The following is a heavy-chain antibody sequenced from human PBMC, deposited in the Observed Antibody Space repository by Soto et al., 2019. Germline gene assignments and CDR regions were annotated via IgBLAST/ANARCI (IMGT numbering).Heavy chain of an antibody. D-gene: IGHD6-13*01. V-gene: IGHV4-59*01. CDR1: GGSLSSYF. Sequence: SETLSLTCTVSGGSLSSYFWTWLRQPPGRGLEWIGYIYYSGSTNYNPSLKSRVTMSVDTSKNHFSLKLSSVTAADTAVYYCARGVRVSKTPYYYGMDVWGQGTTVTVSS. CDR2: IYYSGST. CDR3: ARGVRVSKTPYYYGMDV. J-gene: IGHJ6*02.